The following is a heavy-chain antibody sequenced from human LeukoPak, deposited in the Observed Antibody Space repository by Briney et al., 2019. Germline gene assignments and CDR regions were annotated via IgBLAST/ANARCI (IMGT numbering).Heavy chain of an antibody. D-gene: IGHD3-3*01. CDR1: GFTFSSYS. Sequence: GGSLRLSCAASGFTFSSYSMNWVRQAPGKGLEWVSSISGSSSYINYADSVKGRFTISRDNSKNTLYLQMNSLRAEDTAVYYCAKGGARFLEWLPRYFDYWGQGTLVTVSS. V-gene: IGHV3-21*04. CDR2: ISGSSSYI. CDR3: AKGGARFLEWLPRYFDY. J-gene: IGHJ4*02.